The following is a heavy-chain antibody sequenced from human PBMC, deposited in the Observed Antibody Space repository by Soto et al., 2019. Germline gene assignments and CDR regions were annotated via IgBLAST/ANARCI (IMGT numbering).Heavy chain of an antibody. CDR3: ANDVGIVATNYPLSFDY. V-gene: IGHV3-23*01. CDR1: GFTFSSYA. J-gene: IGHJ4*02. CDR2: ISGSGGST. D-gene: IGHD5-12*01. Sequence: EVQLLESGGGLVQPGGSLRLSCAASGFTFSSYAMSWVRQAPGKGLEWVSAISGSGGSTYYADSVKGRFTISRDNSKNTLYLQMNSLRAEDTAVYYCANDVGIVATNYPLSFDYWGQGTLVTVSS.